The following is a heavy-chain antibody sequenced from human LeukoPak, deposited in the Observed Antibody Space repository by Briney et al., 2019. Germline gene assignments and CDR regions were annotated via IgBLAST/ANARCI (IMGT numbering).Heavy chain of an antibody. CDR3: ARVKVAVAGTIDY. CDR1: GGSISSALYH. CDR2: IYYSGST. J-gene: IGHJ4*02. V-gene: IGHV4-39*07. D-gene: IGHD6-19*01. Sequence: SETLSLTCTVSGGSISSALYHWGWIRQPPGKGLEWIGSIYYSGSTYYNPSLKSRVTISVDTSKNQFSLKLSSVTAADTAVYYCARVKVAVAGTIDYWGQGTLVTVSS.